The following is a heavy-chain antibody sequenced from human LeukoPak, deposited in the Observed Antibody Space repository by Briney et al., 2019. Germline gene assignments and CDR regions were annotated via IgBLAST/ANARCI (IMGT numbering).Heavy chain of an antibody. J-gene: IGHJ1*01. D-gene: IGHD3-22*01. V-gene: IGHV4-39*01. CDR2: IYYSGRT. CDR1: GDSISRSDSY. Sequence: SETLSLTCSVSGDSISRSDSYWDWIRQPPGKGLEWIGTIYYSGRTYYSPSLNSRVTMSVDPSSNQFSLDLRSVTAADTAVYYCARRRYYDGSGYLEWGQGTLLSVSS. CDR3: ARRRYYDGSGYLE.